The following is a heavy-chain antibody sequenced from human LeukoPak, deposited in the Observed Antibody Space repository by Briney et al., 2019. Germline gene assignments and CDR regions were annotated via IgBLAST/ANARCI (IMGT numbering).Heavy chain of an antibody. CDR3: VRRAAYYDSSGYLAPDYYFDL. J-gene: IGHJ4*02. D-gene: IGHD3-22*01. Sequence: GGSLRLSCAASGFTFNGHSMHWVRQAPGKGLEWVAHISYDGSNTLFADSVKGRFTISRDNSRYTVYLQMNSLRREDTAFYYCVRRAAYYDSSGYLAPDYYFDLWGQGTLVTVSS. V-gene: IGHV3-30*04. CDR2: ISYDGSNT. CDR1: GFTFNGHS.